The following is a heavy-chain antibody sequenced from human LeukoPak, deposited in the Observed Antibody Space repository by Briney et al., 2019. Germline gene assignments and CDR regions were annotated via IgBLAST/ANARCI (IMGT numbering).Heavy chain of an antibody. J-gene: IGHJ4*02. CDR1: GFTLSSSA. V-gene: IGHV3-23*01. CDR2: ISGNGSSDT. CDR3: AKGPTRGY. D-gene: IGHD1-26*01. Sequence: GGSLRLSCAASGFTLSSSAMNWVRQAPGKGLEWVSVISGNGSSDTYYADSVRGRFTISRDNSKNTPYLQMNSLRAEDTAIYYCAKGPTRGYWGQGTLVTVSS.